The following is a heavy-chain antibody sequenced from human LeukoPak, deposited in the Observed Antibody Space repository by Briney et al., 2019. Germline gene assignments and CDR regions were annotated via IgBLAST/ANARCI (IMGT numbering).Heavy chain of an antibody. J-gene: IGHJ4*02. D-gene: IGHD3-16*01. Sequence: ASVKVSCKVSGYTLTELSMHWVRQAPGKGLEWMGGFDPEDGETIYAQKFQGRVTMTEDTSTDTAYMELSSLRSEDTAVYYCATDLTTFGGVIFDYWGQGTPVTVSS. CDR3: ATDLTTFGGVIFDY. CDR2: FDPEDGET. CDR1: GYTLTELS. V-gene: IGHV1-24*01.